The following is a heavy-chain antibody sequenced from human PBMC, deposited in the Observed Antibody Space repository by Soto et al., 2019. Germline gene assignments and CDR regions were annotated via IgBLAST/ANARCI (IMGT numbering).Heavy chain of an antibody. Sequence: EVQLVESGGGLVQPGGSLRLSCAASGFTFSSYSMNWVRQAPGKGLEWVSYISGSGTTIYYADSVNGRFTVSRDNAKNSLYLQMNSLRAEDMAVYYCARTWYSRGWGWFATWGQGTLVTVSS. J-gene: IGHJ5*02. V-gene: IGHV3-48*01. CDR2: ISGSGTTI. D-gene: IGHD6-19*01. CDR1: GFTFSSYS. CDR3: ARTWYSRGWGWFAT.